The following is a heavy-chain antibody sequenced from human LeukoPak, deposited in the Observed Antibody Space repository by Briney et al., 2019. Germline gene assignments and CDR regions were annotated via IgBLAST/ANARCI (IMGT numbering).Heavy chain of an antibody. CDR1: GYTFTSYG. D-gene: IGHD3-22*01. J-gene: IGHJ4*02. V-gene: IGHV1-18*01. CDR2: INPYDGNT. Sequence: GASVKVSCKASGYTFTSYGINWVRQAPGQGLEWMGGINPYDGNTNYPQKLQGRVTMTTDTSPSTAYMELRSLRSDDTAVYYCARGGVYYYGFSGYYDFAYWGQGTLVTVSS. CDR3: ARGGVYYYGFSGYYDFAY.